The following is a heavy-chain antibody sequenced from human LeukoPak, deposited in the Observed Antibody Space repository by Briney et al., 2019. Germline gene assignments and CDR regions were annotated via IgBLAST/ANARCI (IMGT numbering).Heavy chain of an antibody. D-gene: IGHD3-22*01. J-gene: IGHJ4*02. CDR2: IIPIFGTA. CDR3: ARAPMTVANPRTVYYFDY. CDR1: GYTFTSYG. V-gene: IGHV1-69*06. Sequence: GASVKVSCKASGYTFTSYGISWVRQAPGQGLEWMGGIIPIFGTANYAQKFQGRVAITADKSTSTAYMELSSLRSEDTAVYYCARAPMTVANPRTVYYFDYWGQGTLVTVSS.